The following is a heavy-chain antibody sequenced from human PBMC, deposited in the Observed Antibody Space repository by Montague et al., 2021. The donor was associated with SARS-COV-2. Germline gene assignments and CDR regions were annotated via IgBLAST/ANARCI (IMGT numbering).Heavy chain of an antibody. V-gene: IGHV4-34*01. Sequence: SETLSLTCAVYGGSFSGYYWSWIRQPPGKGLEWIGEINHSGSTNYNPSLKSRVTISVDTSKNQFSLKLSSVTAADTAVYYCARARQDVVVPTLGIGADNYYSDMDFWGQGTTVTVSS. D-gene: IGHD2-2*01. CDR1: GGSFSGYY. CDR2: INHSGST. CDR3: ARARQDVVVPTLGIGADNYYSDMDF. J-gene: IGHJ6*02.